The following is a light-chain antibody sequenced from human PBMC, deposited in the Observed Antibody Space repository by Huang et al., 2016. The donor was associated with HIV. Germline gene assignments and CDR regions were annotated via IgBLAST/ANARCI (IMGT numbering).Light chain of an antibody. CDR1: QSLLHTNGYNY. Sequence: DIVMTQSPLSLPVTPGEPASISCRSSQSLLHTNGYNYLDWYLQKPGQSPQLLIYLGVSRASGVPDRCSGSGSGTDFTLKSSRVEAEDVGVYYCMQALQTPPAFGQGTKLEIK. V-gene: IGKV2-28*01. CDR2: LGV. J-gene: IGKJ2*01. CDR3: MQALQTPPA.